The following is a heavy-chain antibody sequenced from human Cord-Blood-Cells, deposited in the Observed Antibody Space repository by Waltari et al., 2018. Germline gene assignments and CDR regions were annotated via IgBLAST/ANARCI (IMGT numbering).Heavy chain of an antibody. D-gene: IGHD6-6*01. V-gene: IGHV4-34*01. CDR3: AREGESIAAPNWFDP. Sequence: QVQLQQWGAGLLKPSETLSLTCAVYGGSFSGYYWSWIRQPPGKGREWIGEINHSGSTNYNPSLKSRVTISVDTSKNQFSLKLSSVTAADTAVYYCAREGESIAAPNWFDPWGQGTLVTVSS. J-gene: IGHJ5*02. CDR1: GGSFSGYY. CDR2: INHSGST.